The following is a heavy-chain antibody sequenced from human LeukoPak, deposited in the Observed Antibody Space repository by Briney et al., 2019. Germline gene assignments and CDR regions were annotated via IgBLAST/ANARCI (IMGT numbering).Heavy chain of an antibody. J-gene: IGHJ5*02. CDR2: IIPILGIA. CDR1: GGTFSSYA. Sequence: GASEKVSCKASGGTFSSYAISWVRQAPGQGLEWMGRIIPILGIANYAQKFQGRVAITADKSTSTAYMELSSLRSEDTAVYYCARYSSANWFDPWGQGTLVTVSS. CDR3: ARYSSANWFDP. V-gene: IGHV1-69*04. D-gene: IGHD6-19*01.